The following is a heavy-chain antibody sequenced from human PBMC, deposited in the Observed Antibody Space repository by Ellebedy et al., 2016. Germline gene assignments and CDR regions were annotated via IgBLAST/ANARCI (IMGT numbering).Heavy chain of an antibody. CDR2: IYIAGST. CDR1: GFSVSNKY. J-gene: IGHJ4*02. CDR3: GTPGGYVGAFDQ. Sequence: GESLKISCAASGFSVSNKYMGWVRQAPGKGLDWVSVIYIAGSTYYVDSVKGRFIISRDNSKNTLLLQMNSLRVEDTAVYYCGTPGGYVGAFDQWGQGTLVIVSS. D-gene: IGHD6-13*01. V-gene: IGHV3-53*01.